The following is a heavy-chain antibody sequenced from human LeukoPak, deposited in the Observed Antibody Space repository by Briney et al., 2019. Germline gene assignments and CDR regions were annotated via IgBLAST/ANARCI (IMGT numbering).Heavy chain of an antibody. CDR1: GGSISSNIYF. J-gene: IGHJ4*02. Sequence: SETLSLTCTVSGGSISSNIYFWGWIRQTPEKGLEWIGNIYFSGATYYNPSLKSRVTISVDTSKNQFSLSLSVVAAADTAVYYCAKLSSNWYFDSWGRGTLVTVSS. CDR3: AKLSSNWYFDS. D-gene: IGHD1-1*01. CDR2: IYFSGAT. V-gene: IGHV4-39*01.